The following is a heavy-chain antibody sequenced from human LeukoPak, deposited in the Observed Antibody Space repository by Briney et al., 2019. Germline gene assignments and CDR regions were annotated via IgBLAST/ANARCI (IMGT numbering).Heavy chain of an antibody. Sequence: SETLSLTCTVSGFSISSDYYWGWIRQPPGKGLEWIGSVSHSGITYYNSSLNSRVTISVDTSKNQFSLKVNSVTAADTAVYYCARLVIPWGQGILVTVSS. CDR3: ARLVIP. D-gene: IGHD3-10*01. V-gene: IGHV4-38-2*02. J-gene: IGHJ5*02. CDR2: VSHSGIT. CDR1: GFSISSDYY.